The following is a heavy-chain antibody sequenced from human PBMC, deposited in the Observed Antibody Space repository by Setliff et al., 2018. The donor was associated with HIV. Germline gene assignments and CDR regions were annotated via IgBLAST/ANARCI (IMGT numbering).Heavy chain of an antibody. CDR2: IHYSGST. CDR3: ARDPSLWFGEFDP. J-gene: IGHJ5*02. D-gene: IGHD3-10*01. Sequence: PSETLSLTCTVSGGSISSHYWSWIRQPPGKGLEWIGSIHYSGSTYYNPSLKSRVTISVDTSNNQFSLKLSSVTAADTAVYSCARDPSLWFGEFDPWGQGTLVTVSS. CDR1: GGSISSHY. V-gene: IGHV4-59*11.